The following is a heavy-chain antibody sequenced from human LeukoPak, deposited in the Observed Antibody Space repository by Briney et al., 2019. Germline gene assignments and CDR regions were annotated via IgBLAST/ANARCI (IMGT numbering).Heavy chain of an antibody. CDR3: AKDMADSNLSGGAFDI. CDR2: ISWNSGSI. CDR1: GFTFDDYA. J-gene: IGHJ3*02. D-gene: IGHD3-22*01. Sequence: GRSLRLSCAASGFTFDDYAMHWVRQAPGKGLEWVSGISWNSGSIGYADSVKGRFTISRDNAKNSLYLQMNSLRPEDMALYYCAKDMADSNLSGGAFDIWGQGTMVTVSS. V-gene: IGHV3-9*03.